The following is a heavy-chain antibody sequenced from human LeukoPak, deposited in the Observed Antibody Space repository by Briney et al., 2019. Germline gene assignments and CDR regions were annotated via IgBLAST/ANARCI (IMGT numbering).Heavy chain of an antibody. CDR2: ISSSSGYI. CDR3: ARDRALYAFDI. J-gene: IGHJ3*02. D-gene: IGHD3-10*01. CDR1: GFTFSRYS. V-gene: IGHV3-21*01. Sequence: PGGSLRLSCAASGFTFSRYSMNWVRQAPGKGLEWVSSISSSSGYIYYADSVKGRFTISRDNAKNSLYLQTNSLRAEDTAVYYCARDRALYAFDIWGQGTMVTVSS.